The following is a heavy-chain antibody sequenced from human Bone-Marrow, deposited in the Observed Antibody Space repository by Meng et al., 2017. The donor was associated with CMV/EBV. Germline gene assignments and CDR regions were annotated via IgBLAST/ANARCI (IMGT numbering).Heavy chain of an antibody. J-gene: IGHJ6*02. CDR2: IVVGSGNT. V-gene: IGHV1-58*01. CDR3: AADFIRLRYYYYGMDV. D-gene: IGHD3-16*01. Sequence: SVKVSCKASGFTFTSSAVQWVRQARGQRLEWIGWIVVGSGNTNYAQKFQERVTITRDMSTSTAYMELSSLRSEDTAVYYCAADFIRLRYYYYGMDVWGPGTTVTVAS. CDR1: GFTFTSSA.